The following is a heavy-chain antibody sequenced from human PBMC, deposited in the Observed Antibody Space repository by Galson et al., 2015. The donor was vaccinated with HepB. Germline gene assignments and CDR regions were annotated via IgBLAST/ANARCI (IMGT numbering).Heavy chain of an antibody. D-gene: IGHD6-19*01. V-gene: IGHV3-23*01. CDR1: GFNFRRYA. Sequence: SLRLSCAASGFNFRRYAMSWVRQAPGRGLEWVSGISGSGFFTNYAASVTGRFTISRDNSKNKMYLQVNSLGAEDAAVYYCARPKEVGSGWSRVEWYFDLWGRGTLVTVSS. CDR3: ARPKEVGSGWSRVEWYFDL. CDR2: ISGSGFFT. J-gene: IGHJ2*01.